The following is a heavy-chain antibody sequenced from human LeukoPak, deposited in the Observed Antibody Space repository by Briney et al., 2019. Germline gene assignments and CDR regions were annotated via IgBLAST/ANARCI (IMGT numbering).Heavy chain of an antibody. D-gene: IGHD3-22*01. Sequence: PGRSLRLSCAASGFTFSSYGMHWVRQAPGKGLEWVAVIWYDGSNKYYADSVKGRFTISRDNSKNTLYLQMSSLRAEDTAVYYCARSYYYDSSGSHLDYWGQGTLVTVSS. CDR2: IWYDGSNK. V-gene: IGHV3-33*01. CDR3: ARSYYYDSSGSHLDY. CDR1: GFTFSSYG. J-gene: IGHJ4*02.